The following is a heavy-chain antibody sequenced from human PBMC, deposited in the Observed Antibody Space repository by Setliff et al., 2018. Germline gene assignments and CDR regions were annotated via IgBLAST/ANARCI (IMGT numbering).Heavy chain of an antibody. CDR2: MNPNSGNT. CDR3: ATGGYSSGWYPDY. J-gene: IGHJ4*02. V-gene: IGHV1-8*01. CDR1: GYTFTSYD. Sequence: ASVKVSCKASGYTFTSYDINWVRQATGQGLEWMGWMNPNSGNTGYAQKFQGRVTMTRNTSISTAYTELSSLRSEDTAVYYCATGGYSSGWYPDYWGQGTLVTVSS. D-gene: IGHD6-19*01.